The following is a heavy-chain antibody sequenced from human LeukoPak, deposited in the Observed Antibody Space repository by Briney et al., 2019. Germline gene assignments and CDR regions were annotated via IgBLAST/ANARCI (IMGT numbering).Heavy chain of an antibody. V-gene: IGHV1-46*01. J-gene: IGHJ6*02. CDR3: ARGNYGVYGSGSYYTYMDV. Sequence: ASVKVSCKASGYTFTSYYMHWVRQAPGQGLEWMGIINPSGGSTSYAQKFQGRVTMTRDTSTSTVYMELSSLRSEDTAVYYCARGNYGVYGSGSYYTYMDVWGQGTTVTVSS. CDR2: INPSGGST. CDR1: GYTFTSYY. D-gene: IGHD3-10*01.